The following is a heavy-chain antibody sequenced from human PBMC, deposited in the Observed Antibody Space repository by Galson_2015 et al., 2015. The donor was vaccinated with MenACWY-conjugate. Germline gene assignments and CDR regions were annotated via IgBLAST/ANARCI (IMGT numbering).Heavy chain of an antibody. V-gene: IGHV3-64*02. J-gene: IGHJ4*02. CDR3: ARVQSYGSRGYYYDY. CDR1: GFTFSSYG. CDR2: ISGDGAST. Sequence: SLRLSCPASGFTFSSYGMHWVRQAPGKGLEYVSAISGDGASTYYADSVKGRFTISRDNSKNTLYLQMGGLRAEDMAVYYCARVQSYGSRGYYYDYWGQGTLVTVSS. D-gene: IGHD3-22*01.